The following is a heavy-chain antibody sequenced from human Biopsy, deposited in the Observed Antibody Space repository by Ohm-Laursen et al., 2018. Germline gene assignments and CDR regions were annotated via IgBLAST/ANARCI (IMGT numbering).Heavy chain of an antibody. J-gene: IGHJ3*01. D-gene: IGHD3-22*01. Sequence: GTLSLTCNVSGGDINNYYWSWIRQPAGKGLGWIGRIYPGGCTNYNPSLKSQVTMSVDTSKKQLSLRLRSVTAADTAMYYCASVVLGPTNDAFDLWGQGTMVVVSS. CDR2: IYPGGCT. CDR3: ASVVLGPTNDAFDL. V-gene: IGHV4-4*07. CDR1: GGDINNYY.